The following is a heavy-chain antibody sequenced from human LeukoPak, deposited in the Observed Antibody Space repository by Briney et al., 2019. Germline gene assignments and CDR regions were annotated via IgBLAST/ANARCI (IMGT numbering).Heavy chain of an antibody. CDR1: GGSFSGYY. CDR3: ASEQWLYWVY. D-gene: IGHD6-19*01. V-gene: IGHV4-34*01. CDR2: INHSGST. Sequence: PSETLSLTCAVYGGSFSGYYWSWIRQPPGKGLEWIGEINHSGSTNYNPSLKSRVTISVDTSKNQFSLKLSSVTAADTAVYSCASEQWLYWVYWGQGTLVTVSS. J-gene: IGHJ4*02.